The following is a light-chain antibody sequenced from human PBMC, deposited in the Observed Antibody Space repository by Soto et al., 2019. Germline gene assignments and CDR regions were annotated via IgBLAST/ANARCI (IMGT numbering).Light chain of an antibody. V-gene: IGKV3-20*01. CDR2: GAS. CDR3: HQYGSSPLT. J-gene: IGKJ4*01. CDR1: QSVTSNY. Sequence: EIVLTQSPGTLSLSPGERATLSCRASQSVTSNYLAWYQQKPGQAPRLLIYGASSRATGISERFSGSGSGTDFTLTISRLEPEDFAMYYCHQYGSSPLTFGGGTKVEIK.